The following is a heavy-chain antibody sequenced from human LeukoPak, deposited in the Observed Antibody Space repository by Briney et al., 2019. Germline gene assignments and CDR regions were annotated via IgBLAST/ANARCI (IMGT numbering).Heavy chain of an antibody. Sequence: GGSLRLSCAASGFTFSGEAVSWVRQAPGKGLEVGSGISGSCGSTYYADSVKGRFTISRDNSKNPLYLQMNSLRAEDTAVYYCAKTPRATAMVRYYWGQGTLVTVSS. CDR2: ISGSCGST. D-gene: IGHD5-18*01. CDR1: GFTFSGEA. V-gene: IGHV3-23*01. CDR3: AKTPRATAMVRYY. J-gene: IGHJ4*02.